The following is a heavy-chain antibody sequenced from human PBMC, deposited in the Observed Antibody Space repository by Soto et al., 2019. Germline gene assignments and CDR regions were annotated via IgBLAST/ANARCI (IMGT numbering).Heavy chain of an antibody. CDR1: GFTVRSNY. V-gene: IGHV3-53*02. Sequence: EVQLVETGGSLIQPGGSLRLSCAVSGFTVRSNYMSWVRQAPGKGLEWVSIIYSSGNTYYADSVKGRFTMSRDTSNNTVFLQMGSLGAGDPAVFSGARGRPPFGYWGQGTLVTVSS. J-gene: IGHJ4*02. D-gene: IGHD3-16*01. CDR3: ARGRPPFGY. CDR2: IYSSGNT.